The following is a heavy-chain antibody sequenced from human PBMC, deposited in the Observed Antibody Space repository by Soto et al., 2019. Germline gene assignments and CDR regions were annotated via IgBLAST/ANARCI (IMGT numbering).Heavy chain of an antibody. V-gene: IGHV1-2*04. CDR1: GYTFTGYY. Sequence: QVQLVQSGAEVKKPGASVKVSCKASGYTFTGYYMHWVRQAPGQGLEWMGWINPNSGGTNYAQKFQGWVTMTRDTSISTAYMELSRLRSDDTAVYYCARESVAAAAIIYGAYYFDYWGQGTLVTVSS. J-gene: IGHJ4*02. D-gene: IGHD6-13*01. CDR3: ARESVAAAAIIYGAYYFDY. CDR2: INPNSGGT.